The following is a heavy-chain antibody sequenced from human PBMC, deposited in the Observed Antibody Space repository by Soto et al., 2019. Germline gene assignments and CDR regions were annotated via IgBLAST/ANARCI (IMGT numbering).Heavy chain of an antibody. V-gene: IGHV4-4*02. J-gene: IGHJ1*01. Sequence: SETLSLTCAVSGGSISSDNWWSWVRQPPGKGLQWIGEVYHSGSTNYSPSLESRVTISLDKSKNQFSLKLRSVTAADTAVYYCASRTGNRPFWGQGTLVTVS. CDR1: GGSISSDNW. CDR2: VYHSGST. CDR3: ASRTGNRPF. D-gene: IGHD1-1*01.